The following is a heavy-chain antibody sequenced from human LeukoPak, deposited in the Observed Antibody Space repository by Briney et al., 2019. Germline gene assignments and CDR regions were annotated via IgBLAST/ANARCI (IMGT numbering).Heavy chain of an antibody. J-gene: IGHJ4*02. D-gene: IGHD2-15*01. V-gene: IGHV5-51*01. CDR2: IYPGDSDT. CDR1: GYSFTSYW. CDR3: ARLGYCGGGSCYSRGSFAF. Sequence: GESLKISCKGSGYSFTSYWIGWVRQMPGKGLEWMGIIYPGDSDTRYSPSFQGQVTISADKSITTAYLQWSSLKASDTAMYYCARLGYCGGGSCYSRGSFAFWGQGTLVTVSS.